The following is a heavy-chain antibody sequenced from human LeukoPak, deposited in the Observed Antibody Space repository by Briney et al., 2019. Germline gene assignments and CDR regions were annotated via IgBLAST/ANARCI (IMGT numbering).Heavy chain of an antibody. CDR3: ARSAHMVRGVSGSLLPDY. V-gene: IGHV1-3*03. CDR2: INACNGKT. J-gene: IGHJ4*02. CDR1: GYTFTSYG. D-gene: IGHD3-10*01. Sequence: ASVKVSCKASGYTFTSYGISWVRQAPGQRLEWMGWINACNGKTKYSQEFQGRVTITRDTSASTAYMELSSLRSEDMAVYYCARSAHMVRGVSGSLLPDYWGQGTLVTVSS.